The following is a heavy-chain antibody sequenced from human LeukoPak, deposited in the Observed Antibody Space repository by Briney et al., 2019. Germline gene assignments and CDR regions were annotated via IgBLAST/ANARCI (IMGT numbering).Heavy chain of an antibody. D-gene: IGHD1/OR15-1a*01. Sequence: SETLSLTCTVSGGSISSYYWSWIRQPPGKGLEWIGYIYYSGSTNYNPSLKSRVTISVDTSKNQFSLKLSSVTAADTAVYYCARGNNKLNYYYYYMDVWGKGTTVTVSS. J-gene: IGHJ6*03. V-gene: IGHV4-59*01. CDR2: IYYSGST. CDR1: GGSISSYY. CDR3: ARGNNKLNYYYYYMDV.